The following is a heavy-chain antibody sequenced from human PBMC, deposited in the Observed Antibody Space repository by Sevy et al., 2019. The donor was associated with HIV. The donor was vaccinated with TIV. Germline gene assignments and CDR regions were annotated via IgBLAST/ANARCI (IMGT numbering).Heavy chain of an antibody. D-gene: IGHD6-13*01. Sequence: LETLSLTCTVSGGSISSYYWSWIRQPPGKGLEWIGYIYYSGSTNYNPTLKSRVTISVDTSKNQFSLKLSSVTAADTAVYYCARYGSRPSGYFDYWGQGTLVTVSS. CDR2: IYYSGST. CDR1: GGSISSYY. CDR3: ARYGSRPSGYFDY. V-gene: IGHV4-59*13. J-gene: IGHJ4*02.